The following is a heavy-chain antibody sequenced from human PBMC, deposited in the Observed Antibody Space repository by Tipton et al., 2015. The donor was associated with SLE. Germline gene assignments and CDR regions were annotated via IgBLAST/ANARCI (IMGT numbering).Heavy chain of an antibody. CDR3: ARDYIVVVPAAGYYAYMDV. D-gene: IGHD2-2*01. CDR1: GGSICSSSYY. V-gene: IGHV4-39*07. Sequence: LRLSCTVSGGSICSSSYYWGWIRQSPGKGLEWIGSIYYSGSTYYNPSLKSRVTVSVDASKNQFSLKLSSVTAADTAVCYCARDYIVVVPAAGYYAYMDVWGKGTTVTVSS. J-gene: IGHJ6*03. CDR2: IYYSGST.